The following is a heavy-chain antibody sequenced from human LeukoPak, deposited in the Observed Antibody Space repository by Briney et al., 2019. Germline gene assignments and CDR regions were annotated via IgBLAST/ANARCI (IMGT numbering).Heavy chain of an antibody. Sequence: GGSLRLSCAASGFTFDDYGMSWVRQAPGKGLEWVSSIGSDSTYEYSPDSVKGRFTISRDDAKNSLYLQMNSLGVEDTAVYYCATGEGGSYPRLYFDDWGQGTLVTVSS. CDR1: GFTFDDYG. CDR3: ATGEGGSYPRLYFDD. V-gene: IGHV3-21*01. D-gene: IGHD1-26*01. J-gene: IGHJ4*02. CDR2: IGSDSTYE.